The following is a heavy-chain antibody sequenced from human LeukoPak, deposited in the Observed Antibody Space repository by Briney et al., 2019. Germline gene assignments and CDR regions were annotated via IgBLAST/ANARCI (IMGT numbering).Heavy chain of an antibody. CDR2: ISDSGAGT. Sequence: GGSLRLSCAASGFTFNNYAMSWVRQAPGQAVEWVSSISDSGAGTYFADSVKGRFIISRDNSKNTLYLQMSSLRADDTAVYYCAKRQRITLFGVNTDYFDYWGQGTLVTVSS. V-gene: IGHV3-23*01. D-gene: IGHD3-3*01. CDR3: AKRQRITLFGVNTDYFDY. CDR1: GFTFNNYA. J-gene: IGHJ4*02.